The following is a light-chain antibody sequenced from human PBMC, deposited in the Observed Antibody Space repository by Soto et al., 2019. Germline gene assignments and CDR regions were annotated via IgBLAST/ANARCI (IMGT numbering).Light chain of an antibody. V-gene: IGKV4-1*01. Sequence: DIVMTQSPDSLAVSLGEGATINCKSSQSVLYSSNNKNYLAWYQQKPGQPPKLLIYWASTRESGVPDRFSGSGSGTDFTLTISSLQAEDVAVYYCQQYYSTPWTFGQGNKVEVK. CDR2: WAS. CDR1: QSVLYSSNNKNY. CDR3: QQYYSTPWT. J-gene: IGKJ1*01.